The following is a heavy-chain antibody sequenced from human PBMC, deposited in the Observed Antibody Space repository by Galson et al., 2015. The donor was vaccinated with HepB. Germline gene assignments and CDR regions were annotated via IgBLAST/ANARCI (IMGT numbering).Heavy chain of an antibody. J-gene: IGHJ4*02. D-gene: IGHD2/OR15-2a*01. CDR3: ARSFRPRD. Sequence: SLRLSCAASGFTFSSYGMHWVRQAPGKGLEWVAIIWYDGSNKYYADSVKGRFTISRDNAKNSLYLQMNSLRAEDTAVYYCARSFRPRDWGQGTLVTVSS. CDR1: GFTFSSYG. CDR2: IWYDGSNK. V-gene: IGHV3-33*01.